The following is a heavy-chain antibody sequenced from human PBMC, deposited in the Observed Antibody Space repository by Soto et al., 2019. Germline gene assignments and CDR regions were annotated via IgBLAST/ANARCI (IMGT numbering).Heavy chain of an antibody. D-gene: IGHD6-19*01. J-gene: IGHJ3*02. CDR1: GYTFTTYG. V-gene: IGHV1-18*01. Sequence: ASVKVSCKASGYTFTTYGITWVRQAPGQELEWMAWISPYSGNTKYAQKFQDRVTTTTETSTSRAYLELRSLRSDDTAVYYCARDTYSSRNDAFDIWGQGTMVTVSS. CDR2: ISPYSGNT. CDR3: ARDTYSSRNDAFDI.